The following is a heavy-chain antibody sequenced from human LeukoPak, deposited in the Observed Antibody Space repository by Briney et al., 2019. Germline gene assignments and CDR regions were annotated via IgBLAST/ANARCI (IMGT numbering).Heavy chain of an antibody. CDR2: ITGSGGST. CDR1: GFTLRYDG. V-gene: IGHV3-23*01. D-gene: IGHD1-26*01. Sequence: PGGSLRLSCAASGFTLRYDGMSWVRQAPGKGLEWVSSITGSGGSTYVDSVKGRFTISRDNSKNTLYLQMNSLRAGDTAVYYCAKNLLGSESDSWYFDLWGRGTLVTVSS. CDR3: AKNLLGSESDSWYFDL. J-gene: IGHJ2*01.